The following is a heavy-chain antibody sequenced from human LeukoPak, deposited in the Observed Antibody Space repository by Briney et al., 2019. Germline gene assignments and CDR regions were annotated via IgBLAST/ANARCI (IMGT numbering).Heavy chain of an antibody. CDR2: IIPNFGTA. J-gene: IGHJ5*02. Sequence: SVKVSCKASGGTFSSYAISWVRQAPGQGLEWMGGIIPNFGTANYAQKFQGRVTITTDESTSTAYMELSSLRSEDTAVYYCARVLSQSQNYDFWSGYWYNWFDPWGQGTLVTVSS. CDR3: ARVLSQSQNYDFWSGYWYNWFDP. D-gene: IGHD3-3*01. CDR1: GGTFSSYA. V-gene: IGHV1-69*05.